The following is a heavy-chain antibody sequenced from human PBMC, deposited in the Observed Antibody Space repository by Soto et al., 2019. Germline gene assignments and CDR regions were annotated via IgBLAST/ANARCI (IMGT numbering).Heavy chain of an antibody. D-gene: IGHD6-13*01. V-gene: IGHV3-23*01. Sequence: GGSLRLSCAASGFTFSSYAMSWVRQAPGKGLEWVSAISGSGGSTYYADSVKGRFTISRDNSKNTRYLQMNSLRAEDTAVYYCAKDLSGRAAAGTGGMDVWGQGTTVTVSS. CDR1: GFTFSSYA. CDR3: AKDLSGRAAAGTGGMDV. J-gene: IGHJ6*02. CDR2: ISGSGGST.